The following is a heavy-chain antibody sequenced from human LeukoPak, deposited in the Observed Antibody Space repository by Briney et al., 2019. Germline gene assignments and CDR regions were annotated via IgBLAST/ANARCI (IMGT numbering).Heavy chain of an antibody. D-gene: IGHD3-9*01. CDR2: IIPIFGTA. CDR3: ATGGDITFDWLNYDY. CDR1: GGTFSSYA. V-gene: IGHV1-69*06. J-gene: IGHJ4*02. Sequence: GASVKVSCKASGGTFSSYAISWVRQAPGQGLEWMGGIIPIFGTANYAQKFQGRVTMTEDTSTDTAYMELSSLRSEDTAVYYCATGGDITFDWLNYDYWGQGTLVTVSS.